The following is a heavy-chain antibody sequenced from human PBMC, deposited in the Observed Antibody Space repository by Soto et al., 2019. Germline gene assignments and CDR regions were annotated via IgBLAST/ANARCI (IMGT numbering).Heavy chain of an antibody. CDR3: ARASDSSATTDAFDI. J-gene: IGHJ3*02. CDR1: GGSISSCDYY. D-gene: IGHD3-22*01. CDR2: IYYSGST. V-gene: IGHV4-30-4*01. Sequence: SETLSLTCTVSGGSISSCDYYWSWIRQHPGKGLEWIGYIYYSGSTYYNPSLKRRVTVSVDTSKNQLSLKLSSVTAADTAVYYCARASDSSATTDAFDIWGQGTMVSVSS.